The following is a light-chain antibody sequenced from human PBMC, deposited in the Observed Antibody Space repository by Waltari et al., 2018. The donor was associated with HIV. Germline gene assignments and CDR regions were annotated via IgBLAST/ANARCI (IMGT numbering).Light chain of an antibody. Sequence: DIVLTQSPDSLAVSRGERATDNCRSTHSILYNSNNNSYLGWYQQKPGQPPKHLIYWASTRQSGTPARFTGSGSGTDFALTISSLQAEDAAVYYCQQYFSTPPTFGQGTKVEIK. J-gene: IGKJ1*01. CDR2: WAS. CDR1: HSILYNSNNNSY. V-gene: IGKV4-1*01. CDR3: QQYFSTPPT.